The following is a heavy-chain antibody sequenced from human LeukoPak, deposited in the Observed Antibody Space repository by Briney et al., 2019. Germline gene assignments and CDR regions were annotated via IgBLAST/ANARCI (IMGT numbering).Heavy chain of an antibody. Sequence: GGSLRLSCVAPGITVSSNYMSWVRQAPEKGLEWVSVIYSGGNTDYADSVKGRFTFSRDNFKNTLYLQMNSLRAEDTAVYYCARFSIVGAFDFWGRGTMVTVSS. V-gene: IGHV3-66*01. CDR3: ARFSIVGAFDF. CDR2: IYSGGNT. D-gene: IGHD2-15*01. CDR1: GITVSSNY. J-gene: IGHJ3*01.